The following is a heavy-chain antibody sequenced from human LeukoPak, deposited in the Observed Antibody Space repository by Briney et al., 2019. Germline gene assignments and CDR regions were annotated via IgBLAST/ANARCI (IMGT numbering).Heavy chain of an antibody. J-gene: IGHJ4*02. D-gene: IGHD3-10*01. CDR2: IYSGGST. Sequence: GGSLRLSCVASGFTFGSYSMHWVRQAPGKGLECVSVIYSGGSTYYADSVKGRFTISRDNSKNTLFLQMNSLRAEDTAVYYCARAWGFASLDHWGQGTLVTVSS. CDR3: ARAWGFASLDH. V-gene: IGHV3-53*01. CDR1: GFTFGSYS.